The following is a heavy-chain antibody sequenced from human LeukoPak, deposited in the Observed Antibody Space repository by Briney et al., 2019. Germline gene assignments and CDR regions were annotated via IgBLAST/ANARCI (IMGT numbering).Heavy chain of an antibody. CDR2: IGGSGGGGT. J-gene: IGHJ4*02. Sequence: GGSLRLSCAASRFTFSSYVMSWVRQAPGKGLEWVSTIGGSGGGGTYSADSVRGRFTISRDNSKNTLYLQMNSLRVEDTAVYYCAKGRDYGGNSKFDYWGQGTLATVSS. CDR1: RFTFSSYV. D-gene: IGHD4-23*01. V-gene: IGHV3-23*01. CDR3: AKGRDYGGNSKFDY.